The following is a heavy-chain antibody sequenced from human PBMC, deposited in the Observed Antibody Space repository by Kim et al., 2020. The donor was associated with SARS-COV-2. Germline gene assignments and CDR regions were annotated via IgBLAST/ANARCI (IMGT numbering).Heavy chain of an antibody. Sequence: GGSLRLSCAASGFSFDDSAMHWVRQAPGKGLEWVSGINYNSGSIGYADSVKGRFTISRDNAKKSLYLQMNSLRDEDTDLYYCAKARLTDSNWFDPWGQGTLVTVSS. D-gene: IGHD6-25*01. V-gene: IGHV3-9*01. CDR3: AKARLTDSNWFDP. J-gene: IGHJ5*02. CDR2: INYNSGSI. CDR1: GFSFDDSA.